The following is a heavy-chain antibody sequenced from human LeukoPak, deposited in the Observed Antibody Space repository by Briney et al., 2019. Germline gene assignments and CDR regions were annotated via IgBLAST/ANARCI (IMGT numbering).Heavy chain of an antibody. CDR3: ARATMVRGVAVDY. CDR1: GFTFSSYA. J-gene: IGHJ4*02. Sequence: PGGSLRLSCAASGFTFSSYAMSWVRQAPGKGLEWVSIISGSGGSTSYADSVHGRFTISRDNSRNTLFLQMNSLRPEDTAVYYCARATMVRGVAVDYWGQGTLVTVSS. V-gene: IGHV3-23*01. CDR2: ISGSGGST. D-gene: IGHD3-10*01.